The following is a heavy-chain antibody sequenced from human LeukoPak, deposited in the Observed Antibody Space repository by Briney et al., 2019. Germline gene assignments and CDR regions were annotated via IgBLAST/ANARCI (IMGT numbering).Heavy chain of an antibody. D-gene: IGHD2-21*01. CDR3: ATAPYSAFEM. CDR1: GVTFTDFW. CDR2: VMGVVIST. J-gene: IGHJ3*02. Sequence: RGSLRLSCVPSGVTFTDFWMHWVRHAPGGGRGWGSRVMGVVISTLYTDSVKGPFTISRDNAKNTLHLQMNSPRADDTALYYYATAPYSAFEMWGQGTMVTVSS. V-gene: IGHV3-74*01.